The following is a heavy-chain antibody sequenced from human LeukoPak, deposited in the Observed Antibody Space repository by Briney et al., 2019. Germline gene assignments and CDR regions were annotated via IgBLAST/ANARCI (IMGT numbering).Heavy chain of an antibody. V-gene: IGHV4-59*01. Sequence: TASETLSLTCTVSGGSISSYYWSWIRQPPGKGLEWIGYIYYSGSTNYNPSLKSRVTISVDTSKNQFSLKLSSVPAADTAVYYCARGGADILTGYSVHYYYYYYMDVWGKGTTVTISS. D-gene: IGHD3-9*01. CDR2: IYYSGST. CDR3: ARGGADILTGYSVHYYYYYYMDV. J-gene: IGHJ6*03. CDR1: GGSISSYY.